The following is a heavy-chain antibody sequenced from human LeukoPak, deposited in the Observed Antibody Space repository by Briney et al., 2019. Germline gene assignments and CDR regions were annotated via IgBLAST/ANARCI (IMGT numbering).Heavy chain of an antibody. CDR1: GFIFRSHG. D-gene: IGHD4-17*01. CDR3: ARVRGPTVTTMYFDY. Sequence: GSLRLSCAGSGFIFRSHGMIWVRRAPGRGLEWVSYISPGGNTIYYADSMKGRFTVSRDDAKNSLSLHMNSLRAEDTAVYYCARVRGPTVTTMYFDYWGQGTLVTVSS. J-gene: IGHJ4*02. CDR2: ISPGGNTI. V-gene: IGHV3-48*04.